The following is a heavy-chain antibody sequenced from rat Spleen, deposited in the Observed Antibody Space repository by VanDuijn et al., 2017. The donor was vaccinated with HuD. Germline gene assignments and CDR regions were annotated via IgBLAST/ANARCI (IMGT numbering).Heavy chain of an antibody. J-gene: IGHJ2*01. D-gene: IGHD3-1*01. CDR1: GFTFSNYY. Sequence: EVQLVESGGGLVQPGRSMKLSCTASGFTFSNYYMAWVRQAPTKGLEWVASISPGGGDTYYRVSVKGRFTISRDNAKSTLYLQMNSLRSEDTATYYCARGPPFDYWGQGVMVTVSS. CDR3: ARGPPFDY. V-gene: IGHV5-25*01. CDR2: ISPGGGDT.